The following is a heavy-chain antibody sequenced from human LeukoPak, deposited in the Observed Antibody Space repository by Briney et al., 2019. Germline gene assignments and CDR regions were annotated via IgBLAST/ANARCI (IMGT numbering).Heavy chain of an antibody. V-gene: IGHV1-2*02. CDR3: ARSSRKIIQPFDY. CDR2: INPNSGGT. D-gene: IGHD3-3*01. J-gene: IGHJ4*02. CDR1: GYTFTGYY. Sequence: ASVKVSCKASGYTFTGYYMHWVRQAPGQGLEWMGWINPNSGGTNYAQKFQGRVTMTRDTSISTAHMELSRLRSDDTAVYYCARSSRKIIQPFDYWGQGTLVTVSS.